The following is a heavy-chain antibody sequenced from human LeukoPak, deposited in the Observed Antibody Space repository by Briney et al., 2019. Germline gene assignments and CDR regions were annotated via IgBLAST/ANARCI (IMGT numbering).Heavy chain of an antibody. Sequence: SETLSLTCTVSGGSITSYYWSWIRQPPGKGLEWIGYIYYSGGTNYTPSLKSRVTISVDTSKNQFSLKLSSVTAADTAVYYCARHGQLKSNYFDFWGQGTLVTVSS. V-gene: IGHV4-59*08. D-gene: IGHD1-1*01. CDR2: IYYSGGT. CDR1: GGSITSYY. J-gene: IGHJ4*02. CDR3: ARHGQLKSNYFDF.